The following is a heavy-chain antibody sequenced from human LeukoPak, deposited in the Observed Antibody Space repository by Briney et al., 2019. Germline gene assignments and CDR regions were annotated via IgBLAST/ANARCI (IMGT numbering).Heavy chain of an antibody. D-gene: IGHD1-26*01. V-gene: IGHV3-30*18. CDR3: AKGRSYYPFDY. CDR2: ISYDGSNK. CDR1: GFTFSSYG. Sequence: PGGSLRLSCAASGFTFSSYGMHWVRQAPGKGLEWVAVISYDGSNKYYADSVKGRFTISRDNSKNTLYLQMNSLRAEDTAVYYCAKGRSYYPFDYWGQGTLVTVSS. J-gene: IGHJ4*02.